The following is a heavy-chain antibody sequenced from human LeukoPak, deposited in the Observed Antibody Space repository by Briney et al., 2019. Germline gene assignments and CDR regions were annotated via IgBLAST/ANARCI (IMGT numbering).Heavy chain of an antibody. CDR3: ARGLGDYNTNWFPVSGY. D-gene: IGHD6-13*01. V-gene: IGHV1-8*01. Sequence: ASVKVSCKTSGFTFTTHDMSWVRQATGQGLEWMGWMNPDSGDTNYAQKFQGRVTMTRDTSISTAYMELSSLRSEDTAIYYCARGLGDYNTNWFPVSGYWGQGTLVTVSS. J-gene: IGHJ4*02. CDR2: MNPDSGDT. CDR1: GFTFTTHD.